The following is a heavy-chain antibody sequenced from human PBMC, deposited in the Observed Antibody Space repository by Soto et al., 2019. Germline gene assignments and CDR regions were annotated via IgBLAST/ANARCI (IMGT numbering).Heavy chain of an antibody. J-gene: IGHJ4*02. CDR1: GGSFSGYY. Sequence: SDTLSLTCAVYGGSFSGYYWSWLRQPPGKGLECIGEINHSGSTNYNPSLKSRLTISVDTSKNQFSLKLSSVTAADTAVYYCARGYRGDYYGSGSPYYCDYWVQGTPVTVSS. CDR3: ARGYRGDYYGSGSPYYCDY. V-gene: IGHV4-34*01. D-gene: IGHD3-10*01. CDR2: INHSGST.